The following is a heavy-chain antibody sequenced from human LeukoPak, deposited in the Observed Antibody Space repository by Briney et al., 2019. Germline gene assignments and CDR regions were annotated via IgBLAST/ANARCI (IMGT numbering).Heavy chain of an antibody. CDR1: GGSFSTYY. D-gene: IGHD4-23*01. CDR3: ARGRDYGGNSGGYYFDY. V-gene: IGHV4-59*01. Sequence: PSETLSLTCTVSGGSFSTYYWSWIRQPPGKGLEWIGHIFNSGSTNYSPSLKSRVTISVDTSKTQFSLKLRSVTAADTAVYYCARGRDYGGNSGGYYFDYWGQGTLVTISS. CDR2: IFNSGST. J-gene: IGHJ4*02.